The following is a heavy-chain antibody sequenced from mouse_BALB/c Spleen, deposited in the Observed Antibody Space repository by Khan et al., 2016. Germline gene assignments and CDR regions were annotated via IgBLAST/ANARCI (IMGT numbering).Heavy chain of an antibody. J-gene: IGHJ4*01. CDR3: ARPITTVVAPYAMDY. CDR2: IYPGNVNT. Sequence: QVQLQQSGPELVKPGASVRISCKASGYTFTSYYIHWVKQRPGQGLEWIGWIYPGNVNTKYNEKFKGKATLTADNSSSTAYMQLSSLTSEDSAVYFCARPITTVVAPYAMDYWGQGTSVTVSS. V-gene: IGHV1S56*01. D-gene: IGHD1-1*01. CDR1: GYTFTSYY.